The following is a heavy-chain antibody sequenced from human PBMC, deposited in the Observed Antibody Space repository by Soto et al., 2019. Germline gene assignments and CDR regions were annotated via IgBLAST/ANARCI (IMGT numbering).Heavy chain of an antibody. CDR3: AREAGAFDY. J-gene: IGHJ4*02. CDR1: GYTFTSYY. Sequence: QVQLVQSGAEVKKPGASVKVSCKASGYTFTSYYMHWVRQAPGQGLEWMGIINPSGGSTSYAQKXQXXXTXPRDTSTSTVYMELSSLRSEDTAVYYCAREAGAFDYWGQGTLVTVSS. V-gene: IGHV1-46*01. D-gene: IGHD6-19*01. CDR2: INPSGGST.